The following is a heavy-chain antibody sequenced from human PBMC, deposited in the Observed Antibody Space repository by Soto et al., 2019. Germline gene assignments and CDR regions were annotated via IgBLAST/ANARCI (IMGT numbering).Heavy chain of an antibody. CDR1: GFTFSDYG. J-gene: IGHJ4*02. CDR3: ARSTYCNGGSCYPQY. V-gene: IGHV3-30*03. D-gene: IGHD2-15*01. Sequence: QVQVEEFGGGVVRPGRSLRLSCEGPGFTFSDYGFHWVRQAPGKGLEWVAMISYDGSDRYYRDSVQGRFTISRDDSKNTVFLQMNRLRTEYTAMYYCARSTYCNGGSCYPQYWGPGTLVTVSS. CDR2: ISYDGSDR.